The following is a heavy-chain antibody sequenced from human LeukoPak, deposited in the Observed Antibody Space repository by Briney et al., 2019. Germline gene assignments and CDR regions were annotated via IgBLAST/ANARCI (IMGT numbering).Heavy chain of an antibody. CDR2: ISAYNGNT. CDR1: GYTFTSYG. CDR3: ARDGKRYCSGGSCYSEGNDWFDP. D-gene: IGHD2-15*01. V-gene: IGHV1-18*01. Sequence: ASVKVSCKASGYTFTSYGISWVRQAPGQGLEWTGWISAYNGNTNYAQKLQGRVTMTTDTSTSTAYMELRSLRSDDTAVYYCARDGKRYCSGGSCYSEGNDWFDPWGQGTLVTVSS. J-gene: IGHJ5*02.